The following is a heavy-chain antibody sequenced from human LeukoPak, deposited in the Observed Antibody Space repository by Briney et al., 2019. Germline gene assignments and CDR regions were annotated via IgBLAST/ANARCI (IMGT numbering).Heavy chain of an antibody. J-gene: IGHJ6*03. Sequence: PGGSLRLSCAASEFSSYSMNWVRQAPGKGLEWVSYISSSSSTIYYADSVKGRFTISRDNAKKSLYLQMNSLRAEDTAVYYCARLGFTSGYGWDGGYYYYYMDVWGKGTTVTVSS. CDR3: ARLGFTSGYGWDGGYYYYYMDV. CDR2: ISSSSSTI. CDR1: EFSSYS. V-gene: IGHV3-48*04. D-gene: IGHD1-1*01.